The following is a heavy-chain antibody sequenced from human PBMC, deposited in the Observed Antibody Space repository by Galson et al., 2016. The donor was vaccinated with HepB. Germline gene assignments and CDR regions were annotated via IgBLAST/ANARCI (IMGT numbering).Heavy chain of an antibody. CDR3: ARTLQSVSNFDY. V-gene: IGHV3-48*02. J-gene: IGHJ4*01. CDR1: GFTFSTYH. Sequence: LRLSCAASGFTFSTYHMNWVRQAPGKGLEWLSYISTSGAIIYYSDSVKGRFTISRDNAKGSLYLQMNSLRDEDTAVYYCARTLQSVSNFDYWGHGTLVTVSS. D-gene: IGHD5-24*01. CDR2: ISTSGAII.